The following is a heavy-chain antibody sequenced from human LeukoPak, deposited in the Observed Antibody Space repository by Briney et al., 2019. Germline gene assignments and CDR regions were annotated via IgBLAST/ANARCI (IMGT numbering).Heavy chain of an antibody. CDR1: GGSISSGGYY. Sequence: SETLSLTCTVSGGSISSGGYYWSWLRQHPETGLEWIGYIYYSGNTYYNPSLKSRITISIDTSKSRFSLMLSSVTAADTAVYYCARDGYDFPGRWFDPWGQGTLVTVSS. CDR3: ARDGYDFPGRWFDP. J-gene: IGHJ5*02. CDR2: IYYSGNT. D-gene: IGHD3-3*01. V-gene: IGHV4-31*03.